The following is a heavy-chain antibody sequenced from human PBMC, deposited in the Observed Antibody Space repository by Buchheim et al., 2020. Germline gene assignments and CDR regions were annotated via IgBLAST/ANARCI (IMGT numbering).Heavy chain of an antibody. Sequence: EVQLVESGGGLVQPGGSLKLSCAASGFTFSDSAMHWVRQASGKGLEWVGRIRNKANSYATAYAASVKGRFTISRDDSKNTAYLQLSSLKTEDTAVYYCARDRDGYNLIGYTCDYWGQGTL. V-gene: IGHV3-73*02. D-gene: IGHD5-24*01. CDR2: IRNKANSYAT. CDR1: GFTFSDSA. CDR3: ARDRDGYNLIGYTCDY. J-gene: IGHJ4*02.